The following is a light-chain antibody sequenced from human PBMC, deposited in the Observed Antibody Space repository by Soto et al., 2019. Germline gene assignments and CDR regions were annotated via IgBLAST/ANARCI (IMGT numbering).Light chain of an antibody. Sequence: EIVLTQSPATLSLSPGERATLSCRASQTISDYLAWYQQKPGQAPRILIYDASKRATGVPARFSGSGSGTDFTLTISSLQPDDFATYYCQHYNSYSEAFGQGTKVELK. CDR3: QHYNSYSEA. CDR1: QTISDY. V-gene: IGKV3-11*01. J-gene: IGKJ1*01. CDR2: DAS.